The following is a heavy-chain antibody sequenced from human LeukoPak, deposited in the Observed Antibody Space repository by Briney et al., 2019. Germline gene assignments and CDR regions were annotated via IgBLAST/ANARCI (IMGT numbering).Heavy chain of an antibody. CDR1: GFTFSSYA. Sequence: PGGCLRLSCAASGFTFSSYAMHWVRQAPGKGLEWVAVISYDGSNKYYADSVKGRFTISRDNSKNTLYLQVNSLRAEDTAVYYCAKDLRTMGDAFDIWGQGTMVTVSS. CDR2: ISYDGSNK. J-gene: IGHJ3*02. D-gene: IGHD3-16*01. CDR3: AKDLRTMGDAFDI. V-gene: IGHV3-30-3*01.